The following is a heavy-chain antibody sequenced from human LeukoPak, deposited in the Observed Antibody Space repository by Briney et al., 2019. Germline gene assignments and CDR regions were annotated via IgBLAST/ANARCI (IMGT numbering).Heavy chain of an antibody. CDR2: INPNSGGT. Sequence: GASVKVSCKASGYTFTGYYMHWVRQAPGQGLEWMGWINPNSGGTNYAQKFQGRVTMTRDTFISTAYMELSRLRSDDTAVYYCARDSHYYDSSGPRFDYWGQGTLVTVSS. CDR3: ARDSHYYDSSGPRFDY. CDR1: GYTFTGYY. D-gene: IGHD3-22*01. J-gene: IGHJ4*02. V-gene: IGHV1-2*02.